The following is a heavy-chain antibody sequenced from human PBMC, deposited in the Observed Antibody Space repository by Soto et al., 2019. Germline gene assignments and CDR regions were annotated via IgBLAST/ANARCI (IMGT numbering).Heavy chain of an antibody. Sequence: ASVKVSCKASGYTFTSYGISWVRQAPGQGLEWMGWISAYNGNTNYAQKLQGRVTMTTDTSTSTAYMELRSLRSDDTAVYYCATRSNYDFWSGYPAQGYYYYGMDVWGQGTTVPVSS. CDR1: GYTFTSYG. CDR2: ISAYNGNT. V-gene: IGHV1-18*01. D-gene: IGHD3-3*01. CDR3: ATRSNYDFWSGYPAQGYYYYGMDV. J-gene: IGHJ6*02.